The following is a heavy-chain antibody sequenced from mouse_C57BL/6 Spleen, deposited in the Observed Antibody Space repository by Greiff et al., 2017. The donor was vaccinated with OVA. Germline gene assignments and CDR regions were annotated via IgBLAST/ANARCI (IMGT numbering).Heavy chain of an antibody. CDR2: INYDGSST. CDR3: AREGGYYDYDRYFDV. CDR1: GFTFSDYY. D-gene: IGHD2-4*01. Sequence: EVKVVESEGGLVQPGSSMKLSCTASGFTFSDYYMAWVRQVPEKGLEWVANINYDGSSTYYLDSLKSRFIISRDNAKNILYLQMSSLKSEDTATYYCAREGGYYDYDRYFDVWGTGTTVTVSS. V-gene: IGHV5-16*01. J-gene: IGHJ1*03.